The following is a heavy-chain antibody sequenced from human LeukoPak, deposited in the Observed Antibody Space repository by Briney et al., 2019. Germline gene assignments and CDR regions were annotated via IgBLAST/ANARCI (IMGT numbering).Heavy chain of an antibody. V-gene: IGHV3-21*01. CDR2: ISPGSTYT. D-gene: IGHD3-22*01. CDR1: GFSFSTYH. CDR3: ARAYDITSSIDY. Sequence: GGSLRLSCAASGFSFSTYHMNWVRQAPGKGLEWVSSISPGSTYTYYADSVKGRFTISRDNARNSLFLQMNSLRAEDTAIYYCARAYDITSSIDYWGQGTLVTVSS. J-gene: IGHJ4*02.